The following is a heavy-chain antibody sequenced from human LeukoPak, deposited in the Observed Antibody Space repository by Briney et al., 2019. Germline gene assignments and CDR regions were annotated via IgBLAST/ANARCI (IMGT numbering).Heavy chain of an antibody. CDR3: ARDHVTMVRYPNPYYYYGMDV. V-gene: IGHV3-48*03. CDR1: GFTFSSYE. CDR2: ISSSGSTI. J-gene: IGHJ6*02. Sequence: PGGSLRLSCAASGFTFSSYEMNWVRQAPGKGLEWVSYISSSGSTIYYADSVKGRFTISRDNAKNSLYLQMNSLRAEDTAVYYCARDHVTMVRYPNPYYYYGMDVWGQGTTVTVSS. D-gene: IGHD3-10*01.